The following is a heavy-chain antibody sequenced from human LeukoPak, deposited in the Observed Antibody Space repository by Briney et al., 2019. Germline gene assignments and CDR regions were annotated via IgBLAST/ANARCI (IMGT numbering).Heavy chain of an antibody. CDR3: AKDWGAFRYFDWFPDY. D-gene: IGHD3-9*01. J-gene: IGHJ4*02. Sequence: GGSLRLSCAASGFTFSSYGMHWVRQAPGKGLEYVSAISSNGGSTYYANSVKGRFTISRDNSKNTLYLQMGSLRTEDMAVYYCAKDWGAFRYFDWFPDYWGQGTLVTVSS. CDR2: ISSNGGST. CDR1: GFTFSSYG. V-gene: IGHV3-64*01.